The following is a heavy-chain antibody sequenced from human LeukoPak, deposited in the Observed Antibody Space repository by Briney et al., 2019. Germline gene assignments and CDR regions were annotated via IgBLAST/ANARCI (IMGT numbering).Heavy chain of an antibody. CDR3: AKGDSLAPVAFDY. D-gene: IGHD3-9*01. J-gene: IGHJ4*02. CDR2: ISGSGGST. Sequence: PGGSLRLSCAASGFTFSSYALTWVRQVPGKGLEWVSSISGSGGSTWYADSLKGRFTISRDNSKNTLYLQMNSLRAEDTAVYYCAKGDSLAPVAFDYWGQGTLVTVSS. V-gene: IGHV3-23*01. CDR1: GFTFSSYA.